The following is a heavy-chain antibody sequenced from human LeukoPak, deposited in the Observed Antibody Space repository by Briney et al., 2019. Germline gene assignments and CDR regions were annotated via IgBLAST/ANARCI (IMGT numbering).Heavy chain of an antibody. J-gene: IGHJ6*02. Sequence: GGSLRLSCAASGFTFNSYAMSWVRQAPGKGLEWVSAISGSGGSTYYADSVKGRFTISRDNSKNTLYLQMNSLRAEDTAVYYCAKSLGGYIAVVSEPYYYYGMDVWGQGTTVTVSS. CDR2: ISGSGGST. CDR1: GFTFNSYA. CDR3: AKSLGGYIAVVSEPYYYYGMDV. V-gene: IGHV3-23*01. D-gene: IGHD5-18*01.